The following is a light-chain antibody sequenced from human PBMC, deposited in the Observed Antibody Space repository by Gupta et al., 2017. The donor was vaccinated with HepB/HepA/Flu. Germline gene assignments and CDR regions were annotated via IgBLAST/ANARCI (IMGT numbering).Light chain of an antibody. CDR2: SNN. J-gene: IGLJ3*02. CDR1: SSNIGSNT. CDR3: AAWDDSLNGPV. Sequence: QSVLTQPPSASGTPGQKVTISCSGSSSNIGSNTVNWYQQLPGTAPKLLIYSNNQRPSGVPDRFSGSKSGTSASLSISGLQSADEADYYCAAWDDSLNGPVFVGGTKLTVL. V-gene: IGLV1-44*01.